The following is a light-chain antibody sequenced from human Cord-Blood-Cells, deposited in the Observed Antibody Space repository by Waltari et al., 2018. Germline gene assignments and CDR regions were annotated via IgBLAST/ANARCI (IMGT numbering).Light chain of an antibody. J-gene: IGKJ4*01. Sequence: DIQMTQSPSSLSASVGDSVTITCRASQSISSYLNWHQQKPGKAPKLLIYAASSLQSGVPSRFSGSGSGTDFTLTISSLQPEDFATYYCQQSYSTPLTFGGGTKVEIK. CDR2: AAS. CDR1: QSISSY. V-gene: IGKV1-39*01. CDR3: QQSYSTPLT.